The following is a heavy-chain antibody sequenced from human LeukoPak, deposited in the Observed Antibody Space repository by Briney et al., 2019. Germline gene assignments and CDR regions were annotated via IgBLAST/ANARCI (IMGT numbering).Heavy chain of an antibody. CDR3: ARDLRGIDTFDY. Sequence: SVKVSCKASGGTFSSYAISWVRQAPGQGLEWMGGIIPIFGTANYAQKFQGRVTITADEPTSTAYMELSSLRSGDTAVYYCARDLRGIDTFDYWGQGTLVTVSS. J-gene: IGHJ4*02. CDR1: GGTFSSYA. D-gene: IGHD5-12*01. V-gene: IGHV1-69*13. CDR2: IIPIFGTA.